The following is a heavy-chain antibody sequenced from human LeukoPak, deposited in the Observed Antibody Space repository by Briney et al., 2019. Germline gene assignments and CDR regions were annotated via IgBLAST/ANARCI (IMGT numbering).Heavy chain of an antibody. D-gene: IGHD2-8*01. CDR3: ANRLYSENYYYYYMDV. J-gene: IGHJ6*03. Sequence: GGSLRLSCAASGFTFSSYAMSWVRQAPGKGLEWVSAISGSGGSTYYADSVKGRFTISRDNSKNTLYLQMNSLRAEDTAVYYCANRLYSENYYYYYMDVWGKGTTVTVSS. CDR1: GFTFSSYA. CDR2: ISGSGGST. V-gene: IGHV3-23*01.